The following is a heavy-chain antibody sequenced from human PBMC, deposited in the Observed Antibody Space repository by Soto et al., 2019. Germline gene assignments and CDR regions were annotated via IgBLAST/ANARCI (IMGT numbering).Heavy chain of an antibody. Sequence: PSETLSLTCTVSGGSISSGGYYWSWIRQHPGKGLEWIGYIYYSGSTYYNPSLKSRVTISVDTSKNQFSLKLSSVTAADTAVYYCARYGSGSYYYYYYGMDVWGQGTTVTVS. D-gene: IGHD3-10*01. V-gene: IGHV4-31*03. CDR3: ARYGSGSYYYYYYGMDV. CDR2: IYYSGST. J-gene: IGHJ6*02. CDR1: GGSISSGGYY.